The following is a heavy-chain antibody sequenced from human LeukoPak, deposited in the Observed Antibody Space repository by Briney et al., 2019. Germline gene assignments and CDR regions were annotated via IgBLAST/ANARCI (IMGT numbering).Heavy chain of an antibody. Sequence: PGGSLRLSCAASGFTFSSYSMNWVRQAPGKGLEWVSYISSTSSIKYYADSVKGRFTISRDNAENSLYPQMSSLRAEDTAVYYCATSFGVVNPFDYWGQGTLVTVSS. J-gene: IGHJ4*02. CDR2: ISSTSSIK. CDR1: GFTFSSYS. CDR3: ATSFGVVNPFDY. V-gene: IGHV3-48*01. D-gene: IGHD3-3*01.